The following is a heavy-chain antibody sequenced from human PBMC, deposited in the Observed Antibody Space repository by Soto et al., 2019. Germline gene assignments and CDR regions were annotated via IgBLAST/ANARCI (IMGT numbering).Heavy chain of an antibody. D-gene: IGHD3-9*01. J-gene: IGHJ6*02. CDR3: AKALRYFDWLLRPWNSMDV. CDR2: ISGSGDST. V-gene: IGHV3-23*01. CDR1: GFTPSNYA. Sequence: EVQLLESGGGLVQPGGSLGLSCAASGFTPSNYALSWVRQAPGKGLEWVSTISGSGDSTYYADSVKGRFTISRDNSRNTLCLQMNSLRAEDTAVYYCAKALRYFDWLLRPWNSMDVWGQGTTITVSS.